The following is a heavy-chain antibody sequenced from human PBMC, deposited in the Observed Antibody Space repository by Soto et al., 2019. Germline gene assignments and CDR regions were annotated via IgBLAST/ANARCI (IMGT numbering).Heavy chain of an antibody. Sequence: ESGGGVVQPGRSLRLSCAASGFTFSSYPMYWVRQAPGKGLEWVAVIWYDGNNKFHADSLKGRFTISRDNSKNTLYLQMNSLRAEDTAVYYCARGCFWRDNWGQGTLVTVSS. CDR1: GFTFSSYP. V-gene: IGHV3-33*01. D-gene: IGHD3-3*01. CDR3: ARGCFWRDN. J-gene: IGHJ4*02. CDR2: IWYDGNNK.